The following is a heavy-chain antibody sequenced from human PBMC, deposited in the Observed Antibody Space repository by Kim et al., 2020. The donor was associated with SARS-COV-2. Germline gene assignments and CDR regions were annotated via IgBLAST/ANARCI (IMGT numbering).Heavy chain of an antibody. Sequence: RVTISVDTSKNQFSLKLSSVTAADTAVYYCARDGVLRYFDWAARGGAFDIWGQGTMVTVSS. V-gene: IGHV4-31*02. J-gene: IGHJ3*02. CDR3: ARDGVLRYFDWAARGGAFDI. D-gene: IGHD3-9*01.